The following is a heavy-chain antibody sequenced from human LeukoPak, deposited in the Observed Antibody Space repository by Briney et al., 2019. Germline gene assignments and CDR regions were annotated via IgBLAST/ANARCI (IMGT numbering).Heavy chain of an antibody. CDR3: ARGRFFRFGELLPYFDY. Sequence: PSETLSLTCTVSGGSISSSSYYWGWIRQPPGKGLEWIGYIYYSGSTNYNPSLKSRVTISVDTSKNQFSLKLSSVTAADTAVYYCARGRFFRFGELLPYFDYWGQGTLVTVSS. D-gene: IGHD3-10*01. CDR2: IYYSGST. V-gene: IGHV4-61*05. J-gene: IGHJ4*02. CDR1: GGSISSSSYY.